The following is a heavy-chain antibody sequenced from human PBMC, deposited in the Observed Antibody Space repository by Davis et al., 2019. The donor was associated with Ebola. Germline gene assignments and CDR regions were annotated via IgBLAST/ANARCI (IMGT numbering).Heavy chain of an antibody. V-gene: IGHV4-59*06. CDR3: AVGWSFDY. CDR1: GGSISRYY. D-gene: IGHD6-19*01. J-gene: IGHJ4*02. CDR2: IYYSGST. Sequence: MPGGSLRLSCTVSGGSISRYYWSWIRQPPGKGLEWIGYIYYSGSTYYNPSLKSRVTISVDTSKNQFSLKLSSVTAADTAVYYCAVGWSFDYWGQGTLVTVSS.